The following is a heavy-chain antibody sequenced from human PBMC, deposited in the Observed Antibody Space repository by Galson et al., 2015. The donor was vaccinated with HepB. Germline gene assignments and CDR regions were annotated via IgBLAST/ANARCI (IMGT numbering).Heavy chain of an antibody. D-gene: IGHD5-18*01. CDR1: EYTFSSYD. CDR2: MSPNNGNT. CDR3: ARVRGYGLGHWFDP. J-gene: IGHJ5*02. Sequence: SVKVSCKASEYTFSSYDIHWVRQATGQGLEWMGWMSPNNGNTGYAQKFQGRVTMTRNTSISTAYMKLSSLRSEDTAVYYCARVRGYGLGHWFDPWGQGTLVTVSS. V-gene: IGHV1-8*01.